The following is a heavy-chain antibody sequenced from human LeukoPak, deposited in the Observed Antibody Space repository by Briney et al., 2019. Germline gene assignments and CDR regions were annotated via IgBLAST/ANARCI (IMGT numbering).Heavy chain of an antibody. J-gene: IGHJ4*02. D-gene: IGHD1-26*01. CDR3: ARQLVGATKALFDY. Sequence: SETLSLTCTVSGGSISSSSYSWGWIRQPPGKGLEWIGSIYYSGSTYYNPSLKSRVTISVDTSKNQFSLKLSSVTAADTAVYYCARQLVGATKALFDYWGQGTLVTVSS. CDR1: GGSISSSSYS. V-gene: IGHV4-39*01. CDR2: IYYSGST.